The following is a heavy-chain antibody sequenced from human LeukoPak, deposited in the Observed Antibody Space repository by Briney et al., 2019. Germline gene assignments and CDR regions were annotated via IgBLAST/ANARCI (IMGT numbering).Heavy chain of an antibody. Sequence: PSETLSLTCTVSGGSISSGSYYWGWIRQPPGKGLEWIGSMYYSGSTYDNPSLKSRVTISVDTSKNQFSLKLSSVTAADTAVYYCARNLNDFWRGYHMDVWGKGTTVTVSS. CDR3: ARNLNDFWRGYHMDV. CDR2: MYYSGST. CDR1: GGSISSGSYY. J-gene: IGHJ6*03. V-gene: IGHV4-39*01. D-gene: IGHD3-3*01.